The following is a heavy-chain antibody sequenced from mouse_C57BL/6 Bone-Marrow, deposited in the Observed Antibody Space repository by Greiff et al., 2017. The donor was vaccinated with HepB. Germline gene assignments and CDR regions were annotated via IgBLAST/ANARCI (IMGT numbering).Heavy chain of an antibody. Sequence: QVQLQQSGAELVRPGTSVKVSCKASGYAFTNYLIEWVKQRPGQGLEWIGVINPGSGGTNYNEKFKGKATLTADKSSSTAYMQLSSLTSEDSAVYFCARYGQLRLPYAMDYWGQGTSVTVSS. CDR2: INPGSGGT. CDR3: ARYGQLRLPYAMDY. D-gene: IGHD3-2*02. V-gene: IGHV1-54*01. CDR1: GYAFTNYL. J-gene: IGHJ4*01.